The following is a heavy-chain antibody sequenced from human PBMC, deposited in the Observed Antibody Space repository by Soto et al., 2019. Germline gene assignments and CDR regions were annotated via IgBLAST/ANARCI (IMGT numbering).Heavy chain of an antibody. CDR3: ARTRMVITIPAPYYFDY. J-gene: IGHJ4*02. Sequence: VGSLRLSCAASGFTFSSYWMSWVRQAPGKGLEWVANIKQDGSEKYYVDSVKGRFTISRDNAKNSLYLQMNSLRAEDTAVYYCARTRMVITIPAPYYFDYWGQGTLVTVSS. CDR1: GFTFSSYW. CDR2: IKQDGSEK. D-gene: IGHD3-22*01. V-gene: IGHV3-7*01.